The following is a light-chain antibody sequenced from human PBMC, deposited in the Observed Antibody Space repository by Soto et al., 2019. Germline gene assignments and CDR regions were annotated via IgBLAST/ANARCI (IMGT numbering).Light chain of an antibody. CDR2: DVS. CDR1: SSDVGGYNS. J-gene: IGLJ1*01. Sequence: QPVLTQPASVSGSPGQSITISCTGTSSDVGGYNSVSWYQHHPGKAPKLIIYDVSDRPSGVSNRFSGSKSGNTASLTISGLQTEDEADYYCSSYTTSSTYVFGTGTKVTVL. V-gene: IGLV2-14*03. CDR3: SSYTTSSTYV.